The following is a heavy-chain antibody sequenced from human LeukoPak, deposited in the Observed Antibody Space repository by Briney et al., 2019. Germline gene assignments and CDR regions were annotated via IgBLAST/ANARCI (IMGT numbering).Heavy chain of an antibody. CDR2: INPNTGGT. CDR3: ARAGGAGQHDFWSGYYTSYFDY. V-gene: IGHV1-2*02. Sequence: ASVKVSCKPSGYTFIYYYIHWVRQAPGQGLEWMGWINPNTGGTTYAQNFQGRVTVTRDTSISTAYMELSRLRSDDTAVYYCARAGGAGQHDFWSGYYTSYFDYWGQGTLVTVSS. D-gene: IGHD3-3*01. CDR1: GYTFIYYY. J-gene: IGHJ4*02.